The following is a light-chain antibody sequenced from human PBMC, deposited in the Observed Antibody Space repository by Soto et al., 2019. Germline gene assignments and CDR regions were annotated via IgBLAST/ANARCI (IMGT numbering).Light chain of an antibody. CDR3: QNYNSYSEE. V-gene: IGKV1-39*01. J-gene: IGKJ1*01. Sequence: DIQMSQSPSSLSASVGDRVTITRRASQSISSYLNWYQQKPGKAPKLLIYAASSLQSGVPSRFSGSRSGPDFTLTISSLQPEDFATYYCQNYNSYSEEFGQGTKVDIK. CDR2: AAS. CDR1: QSISSY.